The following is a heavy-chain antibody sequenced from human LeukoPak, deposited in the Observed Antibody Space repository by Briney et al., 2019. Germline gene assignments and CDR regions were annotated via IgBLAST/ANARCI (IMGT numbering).Heavy chain of an antibody. CDR1: EFTFSRYW. CDR3: ARHRSGGSQDDAFDI. D-gene: IGHD2-15*01. V-gene: IGHV3-7*01. CDR2: IKQDGSEK. Sequence: GSLKLSWAASEFTFSRYWMFWGRQAPGKGLGGVGDIKQDGSEKYYVDSVKGRFTISRQNAKNSLFLQMNSLRAEDTAVYYCARHRSGGSQDDAFDIWGQGTMVTVSS. J-gene: IGHJ3*02.